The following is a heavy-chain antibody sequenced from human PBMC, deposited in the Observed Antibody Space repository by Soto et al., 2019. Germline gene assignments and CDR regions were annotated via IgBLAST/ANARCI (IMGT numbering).Heavy chain of an antibody. CDR2: ISYDGSNK. Sequence: QVQLVESGGGVVQPGRSLRLSCAASGFTFSSYAMHWVRQAPGKGLEWVAVISYDGSNKYYADSVEGRFTISRDNSKNTLYLQMNSLRLEDTAVYYCARHLWRDDYNWGYFDLWGRGALVTVSS. CDR1: GFTFSSYA. D-gene: IGHD4-4*01. J-gene: IGHJ2*01. CDR3: ARHLWRDDYNWGYFDL. V-gene: IGHV3-30-3*01.